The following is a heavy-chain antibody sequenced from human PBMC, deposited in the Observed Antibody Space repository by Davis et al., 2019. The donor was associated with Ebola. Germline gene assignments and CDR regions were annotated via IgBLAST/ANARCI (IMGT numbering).Heavy chain of an antibody. CDR3: ARGDFWSGYYTSYFDY. CDR2: IYYSGST. CDR1: GGSISSYY. Sequence: PSETLSLTCTVSGGSISSYYWSWIRQPPGKGLEWIGYIYYSGSTNYNPSLKSRVTISVDTSKNQFSLKLSSVTAADTAVYYCARGDFWSGYYTSYFDYWGQGTLVTVSS. J-gene: IGHJ4*02. V-gene: IGHV4-59*01. D-gene: IGHD3-3*01.